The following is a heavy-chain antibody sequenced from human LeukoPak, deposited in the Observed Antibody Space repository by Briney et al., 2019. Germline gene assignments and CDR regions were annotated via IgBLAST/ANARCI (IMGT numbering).Heavy chain of an antibody. J-gene: IGHJ4*02. V-gene: IGHV3-15*01. CDR3: ARVRWFGELY. CDR1: GFTFSNAW. Sequence: GGSLRLSCAASGFTFSNAWMSWVRQAPGKGLEWVGRIKSKTDGGTTDYAAPVKGRFTISRDNSKNTLYLQMNSLRAEDTAVYYCARVRWFGELYWGQGTLVTVSS. CDR2: IKSKTDGGTT. D-gene: IGHD3-10*01.